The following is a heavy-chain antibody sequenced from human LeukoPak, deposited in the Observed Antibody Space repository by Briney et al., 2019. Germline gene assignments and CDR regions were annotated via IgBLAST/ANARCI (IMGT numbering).Heavy chain of an antibody. J-gene: IGHJ4*02. CDR1: GSTLTDLF. CDR3: ARDHYYDSSGYRPWDY. D-gene: IGHD3-22*01. V-gene: IGHV1-24*01. CDR2: FDPEYGET. Sequence: ASVKVSCKVSGSTLTDLFTFWVRQAPGEGLECMGGFDPEYGETIYAQKFQGRVTITADKSTSTAYMELSSLRSEDTAVYYCARDHYYDSSGYRPWDYWGQGTLVTVSS.